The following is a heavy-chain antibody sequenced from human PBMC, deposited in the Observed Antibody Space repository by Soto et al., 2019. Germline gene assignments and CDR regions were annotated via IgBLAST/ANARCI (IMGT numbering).Heavy chain of an antibody. CDR2: IYSGGST. J-gene: IGHJ3*02. Sequence: PGGSLRLSCAASGFTVSSNYMSWVRQAPGKGLEWVSVIYSGGSTYYADSVKGRFTISRDNSKNTLYLQMNSLRAEDTAVYYCARAPLFTDDAFDIWGQGTMVTVSS. CDR3: ARAPLFTDDAFDI. CDR1: GFTVSSNY. V-gene: IGHV3-66*01.